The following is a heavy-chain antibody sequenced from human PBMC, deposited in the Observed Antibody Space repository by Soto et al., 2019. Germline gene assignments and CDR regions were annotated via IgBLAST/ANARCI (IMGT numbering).Heavy chain of an antibody. CDR2: ISYDGSNK. CDR1: GFTFSSYG. CDR3: AKDWDYYDSSGYECFDY. V-gene: IGHV3-30*18. D-gene: IGHD3-22*01. Sequence: QVQLVESGGGVVQPERSLRLSCAASGFTFSSYGMHWVRQAPGKGLEWVAVISYDGSNKYYADSVKGRFTISRDNSKNXXYLQMNSLRAEDTAVYYCAKDWDYYDSSGYECFDYWGQGTLVTVSS. J-gene: IGHJ4*02.